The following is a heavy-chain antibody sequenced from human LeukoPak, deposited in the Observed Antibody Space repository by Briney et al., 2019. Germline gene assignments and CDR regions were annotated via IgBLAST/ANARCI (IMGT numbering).Heavy chain of an antibody. Sequence: PAETLSLTCTVSGVSISRYYWSWLRQPPGKGLEWVGYIFYTGSTNYNPSLKSRLTISVLAYKNLFSLKLSSVPCADAAVFYCATVPGGDDAFDIWGQGTMVTVSS. CDR2: IFYTGST. D-gene: IGHD4-23*01. J-gene: IGHJ3*02. V-gene: IGHV4-59*01. CDR3: ATVPGGDDAFDI. CDR1: GVSISRYY.